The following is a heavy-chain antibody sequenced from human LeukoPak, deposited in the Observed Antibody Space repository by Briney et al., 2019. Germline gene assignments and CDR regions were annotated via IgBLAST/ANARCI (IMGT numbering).Heavy chain of an antibody. D-gene: IGHD4-11*01. V-gene: IGHV4-59*11. CDR3: ARTGDYSRSTGGWFDP. Sequence: PSATLSLTCTVFGDSINSHYWSWVRQAPGKGLEWSGYIFYSGNTNYSPSLKSRVTISIDTSKKQFSLGLTSVTTADTAVYFCARTGDYSRSTGGWFDPWGQGTLVTVSS. CDR2: IFYSGNT. CDR1: GDSINSHY. J-gene: IGHJ5*02.